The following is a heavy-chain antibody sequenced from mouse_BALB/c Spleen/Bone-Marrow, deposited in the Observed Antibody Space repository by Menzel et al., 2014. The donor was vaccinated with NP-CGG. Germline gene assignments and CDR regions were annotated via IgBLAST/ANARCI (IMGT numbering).Heavy chain of an antibody. V-gene: IGHV1-14*01. J-gene: IGHJ2*01. CDR2: INPYNDGT. CDR1: GYTFTSYI. Sequence: VQLQQSGPELVKPGASVKLSCTASGYTFTSYILHWVKQKPGPGLAWIGYINPYNDGTKYNEKFKGTATLTSDKFYSATYMELSSRTSEDSAVYDCARGGGHYFDYWGQGTTLTVSA. CDR3: ARGGGHYFDY.